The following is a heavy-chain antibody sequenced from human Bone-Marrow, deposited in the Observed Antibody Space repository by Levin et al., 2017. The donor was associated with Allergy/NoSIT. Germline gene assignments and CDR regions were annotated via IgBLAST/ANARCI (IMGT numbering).Heavy chain of an antibody. J-gene: IGHJ1*01. Sequence: SQTLSLTCTVSGGSINTHFWSWIRLPPGKGLEWIGYVSDNGDGNYNPSLLSRVTMSIETSKNQFSLRLKSVTAADTAVYYCARELRRRIGSGFHHWGQGLPVTVTS. CDR3: ARELRRRIGSGFHH. V-gene: IGHV4-59*11. CDR1: GGSINTHF. CDR2: VSDNGDG. D-gene: IGHD2-15*01.